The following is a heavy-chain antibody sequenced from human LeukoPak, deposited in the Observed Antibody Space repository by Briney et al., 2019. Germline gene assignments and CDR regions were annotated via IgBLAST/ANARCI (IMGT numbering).Heavy chain of an antibody. CDR1: GGTFSSYA. V-gene: IGHV1-69*04. CDR3: ARNPHYDFWSGYYLDY. CDR2: IIPILGIA. Sequence: ASVKVSCKASGGTFSSYAIIWVRQAPGQGLEWMGRIIPILGIANYAQKFQGRVTITADKSTSTAYMELSSLRSEDTAVYYCARNPHYDFWSGYYLDYWGQGTLVTVSS. D-gene: IGHD3-3*01. J-gene: IGHJ4*02.